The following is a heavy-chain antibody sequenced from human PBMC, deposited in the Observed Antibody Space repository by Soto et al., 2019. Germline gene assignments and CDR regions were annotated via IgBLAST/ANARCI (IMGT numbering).Heavy chain of an antibody. CDR2: ISSSSSYI. J-gene: IGHJ4*02. D-gene: IGHD2-21*02. CDR1: GFTFSSYS. CDR3: ACPGVEGVTFDY. Sequence: EVQLVESGGGLVKPGGSLRLSCAASGFTFSSYSMNWVRQAPGKGLEWVSSISSSSSYIYYADSVKGRFTISRDNAKNSLYRQMNSLRAEDTAVYYCACPGVEGVTFDYWGQGTLVTVSS. V-gene: IGHV3-21*01.